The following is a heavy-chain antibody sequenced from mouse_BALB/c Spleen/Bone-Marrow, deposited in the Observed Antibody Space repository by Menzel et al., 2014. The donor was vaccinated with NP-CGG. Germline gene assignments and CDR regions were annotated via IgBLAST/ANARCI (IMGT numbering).Heavy chain of an antibody. V-gene: IGHV14-3*02. CDR2: IDPANGNT. D-gene: IGHD2-2*01. CDR1: GFNVIDTY. Sequence: EVQLQQSGAELVKPGASVKLSCTASGFNVIDTYIHWVKQRPEQGLEWIGRIDPANGNTKYDPKFQGKATITADTSSNTAYLQLSSLTSEDTAVYYCASYVYGYYFDYWGQGTTLTVSS. J-gene: IGHJ2*01. CDR3: ASYVYGYYFDY.